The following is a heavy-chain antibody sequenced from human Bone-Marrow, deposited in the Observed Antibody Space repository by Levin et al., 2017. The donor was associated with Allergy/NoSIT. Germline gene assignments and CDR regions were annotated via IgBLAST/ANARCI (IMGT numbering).Heavy chain of an antibody. Sequence: TGGSLRLSCAASGFTFDSYGMSWVRQAPGKGLEWVSTITGSGSATFYSDSVKGRFSIVRDNSKKTLFLQLNTLSAEDTAIYHCAKDSSPYDSINWFDPWGQGTLVTVSS. CDR1: GFTFDSYG. V-gene: IGHV3-23*01. CDR3: AKDSSPYDSINWFDP. D-gene: IGHD3-16*01. CDR2: ITGSGSAT. J-gene: IGHJ5*02.